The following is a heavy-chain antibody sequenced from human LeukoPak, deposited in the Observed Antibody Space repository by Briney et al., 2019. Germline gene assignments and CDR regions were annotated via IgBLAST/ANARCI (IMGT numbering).Heavy chain of an antibody. CDR3: ARRILYKVGFDP. V-gene: IGHV4-34*01. D-gene: IGHD2-15*01. J-gene: IGHJ5*02. CDR1: GGSFSGYY. Sequence: SETLSLTCAVYGGSFSGYYWSWIRQPPGKGLEWIGEINHSGSTNYNPSLKSRVTISVDTSKNQFSLKLSSVTAADTAVYYCARRILYKVGFDPWGQGTLVTVSS. CDR2: INHSGST.